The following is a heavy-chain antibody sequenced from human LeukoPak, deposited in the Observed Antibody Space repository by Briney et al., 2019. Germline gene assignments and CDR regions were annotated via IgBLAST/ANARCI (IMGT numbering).Heavy chain of an antibody. CDR3: ARAPITSPFYFDY. CDR2: ISWNSGSI. D-gene: IGHD2-2*01. J-gene: IGHJ4*02. V-gene: IGHV3-9*01. CDR1: GFTFDDYA. Sequence: GRSLRLSCAASGFTFDDYAMHWVRPAPGKGLEWVSGISWNSGSIGYADSVKGRFTISRDNAKNSLYLQMNNLRAEDTALYYCARAPITSPFYFDYWGQGTLVTVSS.